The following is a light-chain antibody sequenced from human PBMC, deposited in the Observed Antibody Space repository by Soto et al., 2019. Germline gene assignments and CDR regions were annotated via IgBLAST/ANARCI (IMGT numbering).Light chain of an antibody. Sequence: DIQMTQSPSSLSASVGDRVTITCRPSQSIDNFLNWYQQKPGKAPNLLIYAASSLQSGVSSRFSGSGSGADFTLTISRLEPEDFAVYYCQQYGSSGTFGQGTKVDIK. CDR3: QQYGSSGT. CDR1: QSIDNF. CDR2: AAS. V-gene: IGKV1-39*01. J-gene: IGKJ1*01.